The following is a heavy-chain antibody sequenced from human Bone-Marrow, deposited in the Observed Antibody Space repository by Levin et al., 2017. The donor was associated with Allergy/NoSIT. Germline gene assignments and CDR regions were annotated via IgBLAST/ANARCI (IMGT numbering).Heavy chain of an antibody. CDR1: GFTFSTYW. CDR3: ARDRFYSDSGTNFSWFDP. D-gene: IGHD3-10*01. Sequence: GGSLRLSCAASGFTFSTYWMHWVRQAPGKGLVWVSRIQSNGKTNYADSVKGRFTISRDNAKNTLYLQMNSLTVEDTAVYYCARDRFYSDSGTNFSWFDPWGQGTLVTVSS. J-gene: IGHJ5*02. V-gene: IGHV3-74*01. CDR2: IQSNGKT.